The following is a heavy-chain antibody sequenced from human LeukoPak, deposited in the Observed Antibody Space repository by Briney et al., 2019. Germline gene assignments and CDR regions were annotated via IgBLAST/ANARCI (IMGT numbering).Heavy chain of an antibody. CDR2: ISGSGGST. CDR3: AKVSGRRFDAFDI. V-gene: IGHV3-23*01. J-gene: IGHJ3*02. CDR1: GFTFTSYT. Sequence: PGGSLRLSCAASGFTFTSYTMYWVRQAPGKGLEWVSAISGSGGSTYYADSVKGRFTISRDNSKNTLYLQMNSLRAEDTAVYYCAKVSGRRFDAFDIWGQGTMVTVSS. D-gene: IGHD2-15*01.